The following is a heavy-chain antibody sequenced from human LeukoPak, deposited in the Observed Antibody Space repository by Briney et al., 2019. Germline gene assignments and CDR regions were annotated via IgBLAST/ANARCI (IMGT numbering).Heavy chain of an antibody. Sequence: PSETLYLTCTVSGGSISSSNYYWGWIRQPPGNGLEWIGTIYYSGHTYYNLSLKSRVTIFVDTSQNQFSLKLSSVTAADTAVYYCARHRRDHDFWSGSNPTDYYYYMDVWGKGTSVTVSS. CDR3: ARHRRDHDFWSGSNPTDYYYYMDV. CDR2: IYYSGHT. V-gene: IGHV4-39*01. CDR1: GGSISSSNYY. J-gene: IGHJ6*03. D-gene: IGHD3-3*01.